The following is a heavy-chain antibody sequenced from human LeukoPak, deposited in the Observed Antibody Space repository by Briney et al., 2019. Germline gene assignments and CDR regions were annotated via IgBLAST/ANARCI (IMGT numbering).Heavy chain of an antibody. CDR2: IYYSGST. V-gene: IGHV4-59*01. CDR3: ARGFRGYSYGPGAYFDY. Sequence: SETLSPTCTVSGGSISSYYWSWIRQPPGKGLEWIGYIYYSGSTNYNPSLKSRVTISVDTSKNQFSLKLSSVTAADTAVYYCARGFRGYSYGPGAYFDYWGQGTLVTVSS. J-gene: IGHJ4*02. CDR1: GGSISSYY. D-gene: IGHD5-18*01.